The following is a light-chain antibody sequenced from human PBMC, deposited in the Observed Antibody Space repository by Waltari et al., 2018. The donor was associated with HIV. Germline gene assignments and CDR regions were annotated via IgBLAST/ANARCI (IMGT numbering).Light chain of an antibody. J-gene: IGLJ2*01. CDR1: SSNIGRNT. CDR3: AACDDSLNGVI. Sequence: QSVLTQPPSASGTPGQRVTISCSGSSSNIGRNTVNWYQQLPGTAPKLLIYNNNQRPSGVPGRFSGSKSGTSAALAISGLQSEEEADYYCAACDDSLNGVIFGGGTKLTVL. V-gene: IGLV1-44*01. CDR2: NNN.